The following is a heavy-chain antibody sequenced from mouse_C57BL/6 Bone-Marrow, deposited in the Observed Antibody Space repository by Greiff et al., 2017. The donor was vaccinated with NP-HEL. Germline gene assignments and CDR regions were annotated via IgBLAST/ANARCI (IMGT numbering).Heavy chain of an antibody. CDR1: GYTFTDYE. J-gene: IGHJ2*01. D-gene: IGHD1-1*01. Sequence: QVQLQQSGAELVRPGASVTLSCKASGYTFTDYEMHWVKQTPVHGLEWIGAIDPEPGGTAYNQKFKGKAILTADKSSSTAYMELRSLTSEDAAVYYCTRSRYYGSSPYYFDYWGQGTTLTGSS. V-gene: IGHV1-15*01. CDR2: IDPEPGGT. CDR3: TRSRYYGSSPYYFDY.